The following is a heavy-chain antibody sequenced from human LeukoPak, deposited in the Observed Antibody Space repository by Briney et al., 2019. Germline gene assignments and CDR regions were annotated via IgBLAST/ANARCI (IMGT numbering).Heavy chain of an antibody. CDR1: GGTFSSYA. CDR2: VIPIFGTA. D-gene: IGHD3-22*01. V-gene: IGHV1-69*13. J-gene: IGHJ5*02. CDR3: ARTYYYDSSAFDP. Sequence: PGASVKVSCKASGGTFSSYAISWVRQAPGQGLEWMGGVIPIFGTANYAQKFQGRVTITADESTSTAYMELSSLRSEDTAVYYCARTYYYDSSAFDPWGQGTLVTVSS.